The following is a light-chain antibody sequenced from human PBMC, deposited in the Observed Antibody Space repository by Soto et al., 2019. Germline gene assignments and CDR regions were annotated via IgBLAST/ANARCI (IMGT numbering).Light chain of an antibody. CDR3: QQYGSSPWT. J-gene: IGKJ1*01. V-gene: IGKV3-20*01. CDR2: GAS. Sequence: PGERATLSCRASQSVGSTYLAWYQQKPGQAPRLLIYGASSRATGIPDRFSGSGSGTDFTLTISRLEPEDFAVYYCQQYGSSPWTFGQGTKVEIK. CDR1: QSVGSTY.